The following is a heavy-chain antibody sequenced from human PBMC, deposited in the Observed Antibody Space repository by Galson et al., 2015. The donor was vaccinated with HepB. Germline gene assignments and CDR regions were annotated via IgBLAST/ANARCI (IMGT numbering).Heavy chain of an antibody. D-gene: IGHD6-19*01. V-gene: IGHV3-23*01. CDR1: GFTFSSYA. Sequence: SLRLSCAASGFTFSSYAMSWVRQAPGKGLEWVSAISGSGGNPYYADSVKGRFTISRDNSKNTLYLQMNSLRAEDTAVYYCAKDGGASSGWDFDYWGQGTLVTVSS. J-gene: IGHJ4*02. CDR3: AKDGGASSGWDFDY. CDR2: ISGSGGNP.